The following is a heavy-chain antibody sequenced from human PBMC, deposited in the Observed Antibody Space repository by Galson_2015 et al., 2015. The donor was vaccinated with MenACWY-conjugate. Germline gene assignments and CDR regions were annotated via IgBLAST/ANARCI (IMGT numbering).Heavy chain of an antibody. CDR2: VNPGNGDT. CDR1: GYTFANYA. CDR3: AGGGDCYGDCFRDPFDM. V-gene: IGHV1-3*01. J-gene: IGHJ3*02. D-gene: IGHD2-21*02. Sequence: SVKVSCKASGYTFANYAIHWVRQAPGQRLEWMGWVNPGNGDTRYSQKLQDRVTLTTDTSASTAYMDLYSLTSEDTAMYYCAGGGDCYGDCFRDPFDMWGQGTMVTVSS.